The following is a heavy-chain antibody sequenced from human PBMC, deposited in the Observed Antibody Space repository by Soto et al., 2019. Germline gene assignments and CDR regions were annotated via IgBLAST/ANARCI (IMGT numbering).Heavy chain of an antibody. D-gene: IGHD3-3*01. J-gene: IGHJ4*02. Sequence: EVQLLESGGGLVQPGGSLRLSCAASGFPFGSHAMSWVRQAPGKGLEWVSLVSGNGVTTNYADSVKGRFTISRDNSQKTLYLQMNSLRAEDTAIYYCAKGKAHTLFGVDTLFDYWGQGTLVTVSS. V-gene: IGHV3-23*01. CDR1: GFPFGSHA. CDR2: VSGNGVTT. CDR3: AKGKAHTLFGVDTLFDY.